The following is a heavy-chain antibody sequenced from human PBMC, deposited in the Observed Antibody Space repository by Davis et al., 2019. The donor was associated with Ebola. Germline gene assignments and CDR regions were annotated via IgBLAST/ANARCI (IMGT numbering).Heavy chain of an antibody. V-gene: IGHV4-59*01. CDR3: ARGLRYFDWFSLDV. J-gene: IGHJ6*02. CDR2: IHGSGST. CDR1: GGSFSNYH. Sequence: PSETLSLTCPVSGGSFSNYHRNWIRQPPGKGLECIGYIHGSGSTNYNPSLKSRVSISVDTSKNQFTLRLNSVTAADAAVYYCARGLRYFDWFSLDVWGQGTTVTVSS. D-gene: IGHD3-9*01.